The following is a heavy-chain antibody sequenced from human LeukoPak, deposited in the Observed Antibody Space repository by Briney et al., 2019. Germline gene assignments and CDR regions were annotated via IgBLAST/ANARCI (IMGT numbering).Heavy chain of an antibody. CDR2: ISSSGSTI. CDR1: GFKIDDYV. J-gene: IGHJ4*02. Sequence: GGSLRLSCTASGFKIDDYVMSWVRQAPGKGPEWVSYISSSGSTIYYADSVKGRFTISRDNAKNSLYLQMNSLRAEDTAVYYCARDTYFDWSAENNFDYWGQGTLVTVSS. D-gene: IGHD3-9*01. CDR3: ARDTYFDWSAENNFDY. V-gene: IGHV3-48*03.